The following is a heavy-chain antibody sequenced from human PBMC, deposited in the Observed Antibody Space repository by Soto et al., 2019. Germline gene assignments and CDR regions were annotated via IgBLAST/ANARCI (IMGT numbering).Heavy chain of an antibody. CDR3: ARDGLSNAPLFF. CDR1: GYTFTAYA. D-gene: IGHD4-4*01. V-gene: IGHV1-3*01. J-gene: IGHJ4*02. Sequence: ASVKVSCKASGYTFTAYALHWVRQAPGHRLEWMGWINAGNGATKYSQKFQDRVTINTDESASTAYMELSSLRSEDTAVYYCARDGLSNAPLFFWGQGTLDTVSS. CDR2: INAGNGAT.